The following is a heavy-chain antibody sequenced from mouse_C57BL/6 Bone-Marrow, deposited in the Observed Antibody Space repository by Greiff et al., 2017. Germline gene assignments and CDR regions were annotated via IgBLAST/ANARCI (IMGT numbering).Heavy chain of an antibody. CDR1: GYTFTDHT. D-gene: IGHD1-1*01. V-gene: IGHV1-78*01. CDR2: IYPRDGST. CDR3: ARDYGSSYVDAMDY. J-gene: IGHJ4*01. Sequence: QVQLQQSDAELVKPGASVKISCKVSGYTFTDHTIHWMKQRPEQGLEWIGYIYPRDGSTKYNEKFKGKATLTADKSSSTAYMQLNSLTSEDAAVYYCARDYGSSYVDAMDYWGQGTSVTVSS.